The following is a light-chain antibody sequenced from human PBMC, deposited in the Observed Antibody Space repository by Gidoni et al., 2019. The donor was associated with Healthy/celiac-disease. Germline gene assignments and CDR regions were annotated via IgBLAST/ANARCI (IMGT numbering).Light chain of an antibody. J-gene: IGKJ2*01. CDR2: GAS. CDR1: QSVSSN. CDR3: QQYNNWPYT. V-gene: IGKV3-15*01. Sequence: EIVMTQSPATLSLSPGERATLSCRASQSVSSNLAWYQQKPGQAPRLLIYGASTRATGSPARFSGSGSGTEFTLTISSLQSEDFAVYYCQQYNNWPYTFGQXTKLEIK.